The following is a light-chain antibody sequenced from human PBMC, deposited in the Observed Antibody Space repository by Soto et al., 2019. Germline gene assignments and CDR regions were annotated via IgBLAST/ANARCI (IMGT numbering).Light chain of an antibody. J-gene: IGLJ1*01. V-gene: IGLV2-14*01. Sequence: QSALTQPASVSGSPGQSITISCTGTSSDVGGYNYVSWYQQHPGKAPKLVISDVSDRPSGVSNRFSGSKSGNTASLTISGLQAEDEADYYCSSYTSSSTRVFGTGTKVTVL. CDR1: SSDVGGYNY. CDR2: DVS. CDR3: SSYTSSSTRV.